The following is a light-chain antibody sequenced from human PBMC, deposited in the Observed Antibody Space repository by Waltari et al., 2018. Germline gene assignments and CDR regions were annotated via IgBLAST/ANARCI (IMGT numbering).Light chain of an antibody. V-gene: IGLV3-1*01. CDR1: KLGDKY. J-gene: IGLJ1*01. Sequence: SYELTQPPSVSVSPGQTASITCSGDKLGDKYACWYQQKPGQSPVLVIYQDSKRPSGIPARFSGSNSGNTANLTISGTQAMDEADYYCQAWDSSTAVFGTGTKVTVL. CDR2: QDS. CDR3: QAWDSSTAV.